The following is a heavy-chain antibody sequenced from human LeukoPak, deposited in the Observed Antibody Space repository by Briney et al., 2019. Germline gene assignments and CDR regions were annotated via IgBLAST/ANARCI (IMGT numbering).Heavy chain of an antibody. Sequence: GGSLRLSCAASGFTFTTYAMHWVRQAPGKGLEWVALISYDGTNKYYADSVKGRFSISRDNSKNTLYLQMNSLRAEDTAVYYCAATGSGGSGSYDYWGQGTLVTVSS. CDR1: GFTFTTYA. CDR2: ISYDGTNK. D-gene: IGHD6-25*01. V-gene: IGHV3-30*03. CDR3: AATGSGGSGSYDY. J-gene: IGHJ4*02.